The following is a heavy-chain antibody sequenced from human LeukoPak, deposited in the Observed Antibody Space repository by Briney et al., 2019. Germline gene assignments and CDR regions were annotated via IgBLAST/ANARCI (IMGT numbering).Heavy chain of an antibody. CDR2: IYYSGST. CDR1: GGAISSSSYY. V-gene: IGHV4-39*07. J-gene: IGHJ6*02. D-gene: IGHD3-10*01. CDR3: ARDGYYGSGSHFTMDV. Sequence: SETLSLTCTVSGGAISSSSYYWGWIRQPPGKGLEWIGSIYYSGSTYYNPSLKSRVTISVDTSKNQFSLKLSSVTAADTAVYYCARDGYYGSGSHFTMDVWGQGTRVTVSS.